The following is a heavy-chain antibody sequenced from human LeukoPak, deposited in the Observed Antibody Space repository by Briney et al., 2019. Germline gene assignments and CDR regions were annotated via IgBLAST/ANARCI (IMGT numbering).Heavy chain of an antibody. V-gene: IGHV5-51*01. CDR1: GYIFTSYW. J-gene: IGHJ6*02. D-gene: IGHD1-20*01. Sequence: GASLKISCKGSGYIFTSYWIGWVRQMPGKGLEWMGITYPGDSDTRYSPSFQGQVTISADKSISTAYLQWSSLKASDTAMYYCARHERTISGTPHNYYGMDVWGQGTTVTVSS. CDR3: ARHERTISGTPHNYYGMDV. CDR2: TYPGDSDT.